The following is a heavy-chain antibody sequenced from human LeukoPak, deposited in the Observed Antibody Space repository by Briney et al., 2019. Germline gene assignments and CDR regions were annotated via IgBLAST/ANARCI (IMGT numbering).Heavy chain of an antibody. CDR2: IYYSGST. Sequence: SETLSLTCTVSGGSISSGGYSWSWNRQPPGKGLGWIGYIYYSGSTYYNPSLKSRVTISVDTSKNQFSLKLSSVTAADTAVYYCARGVGITMVRETLYYFDYWGQGTLVTVSS. V-gene: IGHV4-30-4*07. CDR3: ARGVGITMVRETLYYFDY. CDR1: GGSISSGGYS. J-gene: IGHJ4*02. D-gene: IGHD3-10*01.